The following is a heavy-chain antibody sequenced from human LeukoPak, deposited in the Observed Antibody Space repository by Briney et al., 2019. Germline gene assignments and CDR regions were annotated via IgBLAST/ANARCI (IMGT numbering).Heavy chain of an antibody. CDR2: INPNSGGT. Sequence: ASVKVSCKASGYTFTGYYMHWVRQAPGQGLEWMGWINPNSGGTNYAQKFQGWVTMTRDTSISTAYMELSRLRSDDTAVYYCARDSSSWSPDWFDPWGQGTLVTVSS. CDR3: ARDSSSWSPDWFDP. D-gene: IGHD6-13*01. CDR1: GYTFTGYY. V-gene: IGHV1-2*04. J-gene: IGHJ5*02.